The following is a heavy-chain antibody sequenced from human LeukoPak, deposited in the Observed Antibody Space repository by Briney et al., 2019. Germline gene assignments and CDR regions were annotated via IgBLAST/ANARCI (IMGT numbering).Heavy chain of an antibody. D-gene: IGHD2-21*02. CDR1: GGSISSSIYY. CDR2: IYYTGST. Sequence: PETLSLTCTVSGGSISSSIYYWGWIRQPPGKGLEWIGSIYYTGSTYFNPSLKNRVTISVDTSKNHFSLELSSMTAADTAVYYCAKQEAVTATYFYGMDVWGQGTTVTVSS. CDR3: AKQEAVTATYFYGMDV. J-gene: IGHJ6*02. V-gene: IGHV4-39*01.